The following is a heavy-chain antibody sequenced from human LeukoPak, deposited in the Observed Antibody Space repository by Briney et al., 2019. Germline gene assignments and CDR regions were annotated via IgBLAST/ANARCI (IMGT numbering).Heavy chain of an antibody. CDR1: GFTFSSYA. CDR2: ISYDGSNK. Sequence: GGSLRLSCAASGFTFSSYAMSWVRQAPGKGLEWVAVISYDGSNKYYADSVKGRFTISRDNSKNTLYLQMNSLRAEDTAVYYCAKDYVWGQGTTVTVSS. V-gene: IGHV3-30-3*01. J-gene: IGHJ6*02. CDR3: AKDYV.